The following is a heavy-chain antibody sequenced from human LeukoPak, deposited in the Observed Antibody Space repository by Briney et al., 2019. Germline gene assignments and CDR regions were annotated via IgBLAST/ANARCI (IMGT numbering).Heavy chain of an antibody. D-gene: IGHD1-26*01. J-gene: IGHJ4*02. CDR3: ARQGSGSYHIDY. CDR2: MNPNSGNT. V-gene: IGHV1-8*03. Sequence: DINXVRQATGQGLEWMGSMNPNSGNTGYAQKFQGRVTITRNSSISTAYMELSSLRSEDTAVYYCARQGSGSYHIDYWGQGTLVTVSS. CDR1: D.